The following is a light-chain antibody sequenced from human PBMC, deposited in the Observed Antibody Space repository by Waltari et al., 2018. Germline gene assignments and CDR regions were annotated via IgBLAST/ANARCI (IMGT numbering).Light chain of an antibody. CDR3: QQSYSTLRIT. CDR2: AAS. Sequence: DIQMTQSPSSLSASLGDRVTVTCRASQSVSSYLNWYQQKPGKAPKLLIYAASNLQSGVPSRFSGSGSGTDFTLTISSLQPEDFATYYCQQSYSTLRITFG. CDR1: QSVSSY. J-gene: IGKJ5*01. V-gene: IGKV1-39*01.